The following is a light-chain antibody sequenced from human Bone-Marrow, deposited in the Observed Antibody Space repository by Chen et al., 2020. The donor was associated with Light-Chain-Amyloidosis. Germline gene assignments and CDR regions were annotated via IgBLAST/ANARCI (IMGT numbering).Light chain of an antibody. CDR3: QQYGNSPLT. V-gene: IGKV3-20*01. J-gene: IGKJ4*01. CDR2: GSS. Sequence: EIVLTQAPGTLSLSPGEGAYLACRASQTISSNYLTWYQQKFGPAPRLLIYGSSSRATCIPDRFTGSGSGTDFTLTINRLEPEDFAMDYCQQYGNSPLTFGGGTKVDIK. CDR1: QTISSNY.